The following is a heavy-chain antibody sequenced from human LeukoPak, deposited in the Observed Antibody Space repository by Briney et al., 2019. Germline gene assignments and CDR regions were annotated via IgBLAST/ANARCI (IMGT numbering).Heavy chain of an antibody. CDR1: GGSFSGYY. CDR3: ARFEKLSSGYYFDY. V-gene: IGHV4-34*01. Sequence: SETLSLTCAVYGGSFSGYYWSWIRQPPGKGLGWIGEINHSGSTNYNPSLKSRATISVDTSKNQFSLKLSSVTAADTAVYYCARFEKLSSGYYFDYWGQGTLVTVSS. D-gene: IGHD3-22*01. CDR2: INHSGST. J-gene: IGHJ4*02.